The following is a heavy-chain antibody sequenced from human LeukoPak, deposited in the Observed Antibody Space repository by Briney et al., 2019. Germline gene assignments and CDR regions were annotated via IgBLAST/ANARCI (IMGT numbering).Heavy chain of an antibody. CDR3: ARGWRLQLIDY. CDR1: GGSISSSSYY. J-gene: IGHJ4*02. V-gene: IGHV4-39*01. CDR2: IYYSGST. D-gene: IGHD2-21*02. Sequence: SETLSLTCTVSGGSISSSSYYWGWIRQPPGKGLEWIGSIYYSGSTYYNPSLKSRVTISVDTSKNQFSLKLSSVTAADTAVYYCARGWRLQLIDYWGQGTLVTVSS.